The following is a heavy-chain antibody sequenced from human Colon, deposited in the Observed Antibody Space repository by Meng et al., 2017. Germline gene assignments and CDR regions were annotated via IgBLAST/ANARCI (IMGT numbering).Heavy chain of an antibody. CDR1: GGSITNDNW. Sequence: QGQLQESGPGLVKPSGTPSLTCAVSGGSITNDNWWSWVRQPPGKGLEWIGEIFHAGNTNYNPSLKSRVTMSLDKSKNQFSLTLTSVTAADTAVYYCARGPLDYWGQGTLVTVSS. CDR3: ARGPLDY. J-gene: IGHJ4*02. V-gene: IGHV4-4*02. CDR2: IFHAGNT.